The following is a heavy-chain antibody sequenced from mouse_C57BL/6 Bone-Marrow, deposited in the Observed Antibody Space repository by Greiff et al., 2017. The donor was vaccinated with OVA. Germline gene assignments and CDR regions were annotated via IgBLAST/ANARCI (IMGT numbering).Heavy chain of an antibody. CDR1: GFSLTSYG. CDR3: ASPWYFDV. J-gene: IGHJ1*03. CDR2: IWSGGST. V-gene: IGHV2-2*01. Sequence: VMLVESGPGLVQPSQSLSITCTVSGFSLTSYGVHWVRQSPGKGLEWLGVIWSGGSTDYNAAFISRLSISKDNSKSQVFFKMNSLQADDTAIYYCASPWYFDVWGTGTTVTVSS.